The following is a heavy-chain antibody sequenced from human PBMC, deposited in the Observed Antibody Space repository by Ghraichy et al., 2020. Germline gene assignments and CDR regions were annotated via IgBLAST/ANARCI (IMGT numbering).Heavy chain of an antibody. D-gene: IGHD3-22*01. J-gene: IGHJ3*02. Sequence: GGSLRLSCAASGFTFSSYAMSWVRQAPGKGLEWVSAISGSGGSTYYADSVKGRFTISRDNSKNTLYLQMNSLRAEDTAVYYCAKDHPYYYDSRVEAFDIWGQGTMVTVSS. CDR1: GFTFSSYA. CDR3: AKDHPYYYDSRVEAFDI. CDR2: ISGSGGST. V-gene: IGHV3-23*01.